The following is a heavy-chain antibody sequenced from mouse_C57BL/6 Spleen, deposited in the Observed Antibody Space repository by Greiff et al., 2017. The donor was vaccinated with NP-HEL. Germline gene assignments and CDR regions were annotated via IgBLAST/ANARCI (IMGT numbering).Heavy chain of an antibody. CDR2: IYPRSGNT. Sequence: QVQLQQSGAELARPGASVKLSCKASGYTFTSYGISWVKQRTGQGLEWIGEIYPRSGNTYYNEKFKGKATLTADKSSSTAYMELRSLTSEASAVYFCASDGYYEGMDDWGQGTSVTVSS. CDR3: ASDGYYEGMDD. D-gene: IGHD2-3*01. CDR1: GYTFTSYG. V-gene: IGHV1-81*01. J-gene: IGHJ4*01.